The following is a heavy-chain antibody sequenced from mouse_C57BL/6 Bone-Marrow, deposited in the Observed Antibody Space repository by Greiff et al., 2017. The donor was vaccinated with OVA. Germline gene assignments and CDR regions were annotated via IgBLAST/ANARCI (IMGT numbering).Heavy chain of an antibody. CDR1: GYAFSSSW. V-gene: IGHV1-82*01. Sequence: VKPGASVKISCKASGYAFSSSWMNWVKQRPGKGLEWIGRLYPGDGDTNYNGKFKGKATLTADKSSSTAYMQLSSLTSEDSAVYFCARAKNWYFDVWGTGTTVTVSS. J-gene: IGHJ1*03. CDR2: LYPGDGDT. CDR3: ARAKNWYFDV.